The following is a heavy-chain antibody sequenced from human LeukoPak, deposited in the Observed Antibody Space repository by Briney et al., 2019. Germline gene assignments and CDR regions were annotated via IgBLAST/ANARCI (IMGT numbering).Heavy chain of an antibody. V-gene: IGHV1-69*13. D-gene: IGHD1-14*01. J-gene: IGHJ4*02. CDR2: IIPIFGTA. Sequence: GASVKVSCKASGGTFSSYAISWVRQAPGQGLEWMGGIIPIFGTANYAQKFQGRVTITADESTSTAYMELSSLRSEDTAVYYCARPHRNNHYYHPPRDWGQGTLVTVSS. CDR3: ARPHRNNHYYHPPRD. CDR1: GGTFSSYA.